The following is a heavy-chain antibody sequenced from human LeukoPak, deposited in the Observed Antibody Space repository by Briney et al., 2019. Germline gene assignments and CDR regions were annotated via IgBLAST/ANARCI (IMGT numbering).Heavy chain of an antibody. Sequence: SETLSLTCAVYGGSFSGYYWSWIRQPPGKGLEWIGEINHSGSTNYNPSFKSRVTISVDTSKNQFSLKLSSVTAADTAVYYCARDCSSTSCYVDYWGQGTLVTVSS. V-gene: IGHV4-34*01. CDR1: GGSFSGYY. D-gene: IGHD2-2*01. J-gene: IGHJ4*02. CDR3: ARDCSSTSCYVDY. CDR2: INHSGST.